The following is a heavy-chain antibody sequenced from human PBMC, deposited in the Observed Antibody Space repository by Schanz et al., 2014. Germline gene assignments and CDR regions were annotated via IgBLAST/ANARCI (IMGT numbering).Heavy chain of an antibody. Sequence: EVQLVESGGGLIQPGGSLRLSCAASGFTFFTYNMNWVRQAPGRGLEWISYIGSSSTTMYYADSVKGRFTISRDNAKNSLYLQMNSLRADDTAVYYCAKKGGDYGSGSYQIIDDWGQGTLVTVSS. D-gene: IGHD3-10*01. CDR2: IGSSSTTM. CDR1: GFTFFTYN. CDR3: AKKGGDYGSGSYQIIDD. J-gene: IGHJ4*02. V-gene: IGHV3-48*01.